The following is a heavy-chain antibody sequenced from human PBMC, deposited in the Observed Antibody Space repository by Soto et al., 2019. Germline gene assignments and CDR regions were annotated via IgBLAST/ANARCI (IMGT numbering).Heavy chain of an antibody. Sequence: GGSLRLSCAASGFTFSSYGMHWVRQAPGKGLEWVAVISYDGSNKYYADSVKGRFTISRDNSKNTLYLQMNSLRAEDTAVYYCANSGSSGLRFLEWLVPNDYWGQGTLVTVSS. J-gene: IGHJ4*02. CDR2: ISYDGSNK. D-gene: IGHD3-3*01. CDR3: ANSGSSGLRFLEWLVPNDY. V-gene: IGHV3-30*18. CDR1: GFTFSSYG.